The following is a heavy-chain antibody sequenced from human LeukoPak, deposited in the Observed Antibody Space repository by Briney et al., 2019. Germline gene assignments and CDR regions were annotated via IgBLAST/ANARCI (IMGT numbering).Heavy chain of an antibody. CDR1: GGSISSYY. J-gene: IGHJ6*02. CDR2: IFHSGST. V-gene: IGHV4-59*08. D-gene: IGHD1-26*01. Sequence: SETLSLTCTVSGGSISSYYWSWIRQPPGKGLEWIGYIFHSGSTNYNPALNGRATISVDTSKNQLSLMLGSVTGTDAAVYYCARLLGAYSGSRKFYYYYALDVWGPGTPVTVSS. CDR3: ARLLGAYSGSRKFYYYYALDV.